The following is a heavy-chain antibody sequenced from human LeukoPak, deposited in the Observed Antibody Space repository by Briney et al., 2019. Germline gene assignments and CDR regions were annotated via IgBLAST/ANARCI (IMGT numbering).Heavy chain of an antibody. CDR2: ILYDGSNK. D-gene: IGHD1-26*01. J-gene: IGHJ4*02. CDR1: GFTFSSYA. Sequence: GRSLRLSCAASGFTFSSYAMYWVRQAPGKGLQWVATILYDGSNKYYVDSVKGRFTISRDNSKNTLYLQMNSLRAEDTAVYYCARGVSGSYWGQGTLVTVSS. CDR3: ARGVSGSY. V-gene: IGHV3-30*04.